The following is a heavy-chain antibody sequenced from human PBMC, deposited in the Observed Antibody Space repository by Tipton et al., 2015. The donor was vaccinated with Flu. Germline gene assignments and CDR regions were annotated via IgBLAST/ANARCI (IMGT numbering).Heavy chain of an antibody. J-gene: IGHJ5*01. D-gene: IGHD4-11*01. CDR3: ARRTFSNYVSEPKNWFDF. Sequence: TLSLTCIVSGDSISSGGYYWSWIRQHPGKGLEWIGYIYYSATTYYNPSLQSRVTISVDTSENQFSLKLSSLTAADTAVYFCARRTFSNYVSEPKNWFDFWGQGTLVTVSS. CDR2: IYYSATT. V-gene: IGHV4-31*03. CDR1: GDSISSGGYY.